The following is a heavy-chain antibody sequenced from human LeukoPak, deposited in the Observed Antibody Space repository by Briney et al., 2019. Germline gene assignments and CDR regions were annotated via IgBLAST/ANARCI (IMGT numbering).Heavy chain of an antibody. V-gene: IGHV4-61*02. J-gene: IGHJ3*02. CDR1: GGSISSGSYY. D-gene: IGHD3-22*01. Sequence: SETLSLTCTVSGGSISSGSYYWSWIRQPAGKGLEWIGRIYTSGSTNYNPSLKSRVTISVDTSKNQFSLKPSSVTAADTAVYYCARGGGGDSSGYMAFDIWGQGTMVTVSS. CDR2: IYTSGST. CDR3: ARGGGGDSSGYMAFDI.